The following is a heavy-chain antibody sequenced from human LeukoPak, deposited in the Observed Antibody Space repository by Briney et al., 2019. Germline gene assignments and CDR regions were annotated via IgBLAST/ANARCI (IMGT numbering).Heavy chain of an antibody. CDR3: ARDGDTVLTRGYYYYLDV. D-gene: IGHD4-23*01. Sequence: GGSLRLSCVASGFTFSNYWMSWVRQAPGKGLEWVANIKQDGSEKYYVDSVKGRFTISRDNAKKSLYLQMNSLRAEDTAVYFCARDGDTVLTRGYYYYLDVWGKGTTVTVSS. J-gene: IGHJ6*03. CDR2: IKQDGSEK. V-gene: IGHV3-7*01. CDR1: GFTFSNYW.